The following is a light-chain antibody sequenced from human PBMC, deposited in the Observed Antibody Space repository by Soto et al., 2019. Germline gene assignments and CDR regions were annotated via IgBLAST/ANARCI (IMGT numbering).Light chain of an antibody. Sequence: IQLTQSPSSLSASVGDRVTITCRASQGISSALAWYQQKPGKAPKLLIYDASSLESGVPSRFSGSGSGTEFTLTISSLQPDDFATYYCQHYNSYSEAFGQGTKVDI. J-gene: IGKJ1*01. CDR1: QGISSA. CDR2: DAS. V-gene: IGKV1-13*02. CDR3: QHYNSYSEA.